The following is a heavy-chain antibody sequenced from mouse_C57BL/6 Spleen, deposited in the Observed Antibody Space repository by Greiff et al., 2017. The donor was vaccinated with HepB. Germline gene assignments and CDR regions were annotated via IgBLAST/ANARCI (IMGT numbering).Heavy chain of an antibody. CDR3: ARGPSSYYFDY. J-gene: IGHJ2*01. V-gene: IGHV1-42*01. CDR1: GYSFTGYY. Sequence: EVKLKQSGPELVKPGASVKISCKASGYSFTGYYMNWVKQSPEKSLEWIGEINPSTGGTTYNQKFKAKATLTVDKSSSTAYMQLKSLTSEDSAVYYCARGPSSYYFDYWGQGTTLTVSS. D-gene: IGHD1-1*01. CDR2: INPSTGGT.